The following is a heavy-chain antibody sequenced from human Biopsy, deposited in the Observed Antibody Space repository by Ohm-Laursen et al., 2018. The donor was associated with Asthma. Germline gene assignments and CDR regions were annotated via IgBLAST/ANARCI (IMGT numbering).Heavy chain of an antibody. CDR3: ARGVDRVTGLLDHFDS. V-gene: IGHV4-59*01. CDR1: RGSMNKFY. Sequence: SETLSLTCNVSRGSMNKFYWSWIRQSPRKGLEWIGYIDSSGGTRYTPSLRGRVTISVDTSKNQFSLTLSSVTAADTAVYYCARGVDRVTGLLDHFDSWGQGTLVTVSS. D-gene: IGHD2-21*02. J-gene: IGHJ4*02. CDR2: IDSSGGT.